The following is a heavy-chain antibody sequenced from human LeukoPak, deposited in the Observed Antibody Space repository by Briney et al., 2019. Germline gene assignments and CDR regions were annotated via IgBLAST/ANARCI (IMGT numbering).Heavy chain of an antibody. J-gene: IGHJ3*02. CDR3: AKIHTNHWNDAFDI. V-gene: IGHV3-7*02. CDR2: KKQGGSEK. D-gene: IGHD1-1*01. Sequence: GGSLRLSCAASGFTFSSYWMSWVRQAPGKGLEWVANKKQGGSEKYYVDSVKGRFTISRDNAKNSVYLQMNSLRAGDTAVYYCAKIHTNHWNDAFDIWGQGTMVTVSS. CDR1: GFTFSSYW.